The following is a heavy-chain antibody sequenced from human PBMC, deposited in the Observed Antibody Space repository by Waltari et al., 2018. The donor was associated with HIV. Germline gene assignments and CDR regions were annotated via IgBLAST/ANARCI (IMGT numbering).Heavy chain of an antibody. J-gene: IGHJ2*01. CDR2: SNSDGSST. CDR3: ARSAGHFDL. Sequence: EVQLLESGGGLVQPGGYLRLSCAASGFSFSRSWLHWVRQAPGKGLAGVSRSNSDGSSTSNADSVKGRVTISRDNAKNTLYLQMNSLRAEDTAVYYCARSAGHFDLWGRGTLVIVSS. V-gene: IGHV3-74*01. CDR1: GFSFSRSW.